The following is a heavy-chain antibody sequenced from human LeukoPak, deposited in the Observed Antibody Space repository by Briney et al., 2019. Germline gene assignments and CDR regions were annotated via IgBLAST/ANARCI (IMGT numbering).Heavy chain of an antibody. J-gene: IGHJ5*02. CDR3: ARGAAQFDP. D-gene: IGHD2-15*01. CDR1: GVSISSYY. CDR2: IYTSGSA. V-gene: IGHV4-4*07. Sequence: SETLSLTCNVSGVSISSYYWSWIRQPAGKGLEWIGHIYTSGSANYNPSLKSRVTMSVDTSKNQFSLRLSSVTAADTAVYYCARGAAQFDPWGQGTLVTVSS.